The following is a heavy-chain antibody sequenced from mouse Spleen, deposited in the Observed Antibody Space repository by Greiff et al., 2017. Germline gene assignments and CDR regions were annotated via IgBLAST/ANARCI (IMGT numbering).Heavy chain of an antibody. D-gene: IGHD1-1*01. CDR2: IYPRSGNT. V-gene: IGHV1-81*01. Sequence: VQLQQSGAELARPGASVKLSCKASGYTFTSYGISWVKQRTGQGLEWIGEIYPRSGNTYYNEKFKGKATLTADKSSSTAYMELRSLTSEDSAVYFCARSYYYGRDFDYWGQGTTLTVSS. J-gene: IGHJ2*01. CDR3: ARSYYYGRDFDY. CDR1: GYTFTSYG.